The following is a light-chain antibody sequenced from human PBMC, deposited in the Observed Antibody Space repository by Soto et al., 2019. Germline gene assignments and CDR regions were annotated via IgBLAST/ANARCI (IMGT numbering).Light chain of an antibody. V-gene: IGKV1-39*01. CDR1: QSISSY. Sequence: IHVSYSRASLSANTVDHLSTTGRASQSISSYLNWYQQKPGKAPKLLIYAASSLQSGVPSRFSGSGSGTDFTASISSLQPEGFAIYYCQQSYSTPLPSAGGPKVDI. CDR2: AAS. CDR3: QQSYSTPLP. J-gene: IGKJ4*02.